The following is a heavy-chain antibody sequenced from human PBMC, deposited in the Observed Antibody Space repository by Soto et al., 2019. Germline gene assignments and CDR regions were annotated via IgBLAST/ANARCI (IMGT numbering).Heavy chain of an antibody. CDR3: AKDLVSNWNPDY. D-gene: IGHD1-20*01. J-gene: IGHJ4*02. V-gene: IGHV3-30*18. Sequence: QVQLVESGGGVVQPGRSLRLSCAASGFTFSSYGMHWVRQAPGKGLEWVAVISYDGSNKYYADSVKGRFTISRDNSKNTLYLQMNSLRAEDTAVYYCAKDLVSNWNPDYWGQGTLVTVSS. CDR2: ISYDGSNK. CDR1: GFTFSSYG.